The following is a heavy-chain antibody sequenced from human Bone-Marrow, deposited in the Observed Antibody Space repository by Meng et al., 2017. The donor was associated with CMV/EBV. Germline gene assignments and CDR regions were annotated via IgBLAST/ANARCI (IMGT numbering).Heavy chain of an antibody. CDR3: AREDRIAAAGPFDY. CDR1: GFTFSSYA. D-gene: IGHD6-13*01. CDR2: ISYDGSNK. J-gene: IGHJ4*02. V-gene: IGHV3-30*04. Sequence: SGFTFSSYAMHWVRQAPGKGLEWVAVISYDGSNKYYADSVKGRFTISRDNSKNTLYLQMNSLRAEDTAVYYCAREDRIAAAGPFDYWGQGTLVTVSS.